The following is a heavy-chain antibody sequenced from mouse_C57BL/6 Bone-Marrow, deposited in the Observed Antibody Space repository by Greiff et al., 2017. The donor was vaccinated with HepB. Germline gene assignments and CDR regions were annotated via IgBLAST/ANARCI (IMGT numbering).Heavy chain of an antibody. J-gene: IGHJ4*01. V-gene: IGHV1-39*01. CDR2: INPNYGTT. CDR1: GYSFTDYN. CDR3: AREREGPYYYAMDY. Sequence: VQLQQSGPELVKPGASVKISCKASGYSFTDYNMNWVKQSNGKSLEWIGVINPNYGTTSYNQKFKGKATLTVDQSSSTAYMQLNSLTSEDSAVYDCAREREGPYYYAMDYWGQGTSVTVSS.